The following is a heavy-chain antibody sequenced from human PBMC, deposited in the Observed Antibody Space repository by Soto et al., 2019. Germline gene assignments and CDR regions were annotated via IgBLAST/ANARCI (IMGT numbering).Heavy chain of an antibody. CDR3: AREGELELRGFDY. CDR1: GFTFSSYR. V-gene: IGHV3-21*01. CDR2: ISNSSSYI. D-gene: IGHD1-7*01. Sequence: GSLRLSCAASGFTFSSYRMNWVRRAPGKGLEWVSSISNSSSYIYYADSVKGRFTISRDNAKNSLYLQMNSLRAEDTAVYYCAREGELELRGFDYWGQGTLVTVSS. J-gene: IGHJ4*02.